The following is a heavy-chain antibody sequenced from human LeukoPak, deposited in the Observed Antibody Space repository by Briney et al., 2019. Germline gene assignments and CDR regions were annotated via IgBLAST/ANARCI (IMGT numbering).Heavy chain of an antibody. CDR1: GGSISSSSYY. V-gene: IGHV4-39*01. Sequence: SETLSLTCTVSGGSISSSSYYWGWIRQPPGKVLEWIGSIYYSGSTYYNPSLKSRVTISVDTSKNQFSLKLSSVTAADTAVYYCARRPGRAVAEYYFDYWGQGTLVTVSS. J-gene: IGHJ4*02. CDR2: IYYSGST. CDR3: ARRPGRAVAEYYFDY. D-gene: IGHD6-19*01.